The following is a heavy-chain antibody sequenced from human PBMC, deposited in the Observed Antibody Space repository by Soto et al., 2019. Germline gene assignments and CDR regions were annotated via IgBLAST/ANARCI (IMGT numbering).Heavy chain of an antibody. CDR2: IYPGDSDT. CDR3: ARHSSLPGATDDEIWSGQYRGVIDY. V-gene: IGHV5-51*01. J-gene: IGHJ4*02. Sequence: GESLKISCKGSGYSFTSYWIGWVCQMPGKGLEWMGIIYPGDSDTRYSPSFQGQVTISADKSISTAYLQWSSLKASDTAMYYCARHSSLPGATDDEIWSGQYRGVIDYWGQGTLVTVSS. CDR1: GYSFTSYW. D-gene: IGHD3-3*01.